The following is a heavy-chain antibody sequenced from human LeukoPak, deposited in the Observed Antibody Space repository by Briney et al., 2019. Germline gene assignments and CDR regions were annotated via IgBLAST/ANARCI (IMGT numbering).Heavy chain of an antibody. CDR2: IIPIFGSA. V-gene: IGHV1-69*13. Sequence: SVKVSCKASGGTFSSFAISWVRQAPGQGLEWMGGIIPIFGSANYAQKFQGRVTIIADESTSTAYMELSSLRSEDTAVYYCAKDSTTEWFGGELDYWGQGTLVTVSS. CDR3: AKDSTTEWFGGELDY. J-gene: IGHJ4*02. CDR1: GGTFSSFA. D-gene: IGHD3-10*01.